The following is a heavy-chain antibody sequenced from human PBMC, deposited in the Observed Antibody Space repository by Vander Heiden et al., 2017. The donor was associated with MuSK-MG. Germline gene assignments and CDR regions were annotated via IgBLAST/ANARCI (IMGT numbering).Heavy chain of an antibody. V-gene: IGHV2-5*02. J-gene: IGHJ3*02. Sequence: QNTVEGCGPTMVNTTQTLTMTCTFSGFSLSTSGVGVGWVHQPPGNALGWLALIYWDDDKRYSPSLKSRLTITKDTSKNQVVLTRTNMDPVDTATYYCAHRRRDEGSGSYYPAFDIWGQATMVTV. D-gene: IGHD3-10*01. CDR2: IYWDDDK. CDR1: GFSLSTSGVG. CDR3: AHRRRDEGSGSYYPAFDI.